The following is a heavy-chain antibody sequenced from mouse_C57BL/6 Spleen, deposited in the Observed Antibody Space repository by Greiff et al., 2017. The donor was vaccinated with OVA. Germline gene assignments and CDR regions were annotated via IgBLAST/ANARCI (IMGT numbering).Heavy chain of an antibody. J-gene: IGHJ2*01. CDR1: GYTFTNYW. Sequence: VQLHQSGAELVRPGTSVKMSCKASGYTFTNYWIGWAKQRPGHGLEWIGDIYPGGGYTNYNEKFKGKATLTADKSSSTAYMQFSSLTSEDSAIYYCAREGVDYYGDYWGQGTTLTVSS. CDR2: IYPGGGYT. V-gene: IGHV1-63*01. CDR3: AREGVDYYGDY. D-gene: IGHD1-1*02.